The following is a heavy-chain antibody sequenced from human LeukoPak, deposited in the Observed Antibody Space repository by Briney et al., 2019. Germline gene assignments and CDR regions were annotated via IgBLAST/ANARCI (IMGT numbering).Heavy chain of an antibody. CDR3: ASSAPITIFGVGGPFNY. Sequence: GGSLRLSCPASGFTFTNYAMNWVRQAPGKGLEWVATVSYDGTDTSYADSVKGRFAIFRDNSKNTLYLQMNSLRTEDTAVYYCASSAPITIFGVGGPFNYWGQGTLVTVSS. V-gene: IGHV3-30*09. D-gene: IGHD3-3*01. CDR1: GFTFTNYA. J-gene: IGHJ4*02. CDR2: VSYDGTDT.